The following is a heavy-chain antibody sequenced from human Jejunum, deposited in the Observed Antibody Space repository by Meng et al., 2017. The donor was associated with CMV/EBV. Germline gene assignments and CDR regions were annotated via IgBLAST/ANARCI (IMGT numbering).Heavy chain of an antibody. CDR1: GGTFSSYA. Sequence: ASGGTFSSYAISWVRQAPGQGLEWMGGIIPILGIANYAQKCQGRVTITTDKSTSTAYMELSSLRSEDTAVYYCARSGSAINGMDVWGQGTTVTVSS. CDR2: IIPILGIA. D-gene: IGHD3-3*01. CDR3: ARSGSAINGMDV. V-gene: IGHV1-69*10. J-gene: IGHJ6*02.